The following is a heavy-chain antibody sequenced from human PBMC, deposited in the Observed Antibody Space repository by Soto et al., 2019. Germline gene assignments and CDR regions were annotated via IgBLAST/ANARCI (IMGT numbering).Heavy chain of an antibody. CDR1: GDSISSSNW. J-gene: IGHJ4*02. D-gene: IGHD1-1*01. Sequence: QVQLQESGPGLVKPSGTLSLTCAVSGDSISSSNWWSWVRQAPGKGLEWIGEIYHSGATTYNPSLKCRATISVDPSKNHSSLKLTSVTAADTAVYFCARDLGTGTDFWGRGTLVTVAS. CDR2: IYHSGAT. CDR3: ARDLGTGTDF. V-gene: IGHV4-4*02.